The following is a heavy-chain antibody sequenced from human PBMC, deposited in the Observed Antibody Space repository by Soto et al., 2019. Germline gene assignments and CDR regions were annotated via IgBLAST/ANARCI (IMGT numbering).Heavy chain of an antibody. CDR2: IYYSGST. V-gene: IGHV4-59*01. J-gene: IGHJ1*01. CDR3: ARGGLFYGDYTAEYFQH. CDR1: GGSLSSYY. D-gene: IGHD4-17*01. Sequence: SETLSLTCPVSGGSLSSYYLSWIRPTPGKGLEWIGYIYYSGSTNYNPSLKSRVTISVDTSKNQFSLKLSSVTAADTAVYYCARGGLFYGDYTAEYFQHWGQGTLVTVSS.